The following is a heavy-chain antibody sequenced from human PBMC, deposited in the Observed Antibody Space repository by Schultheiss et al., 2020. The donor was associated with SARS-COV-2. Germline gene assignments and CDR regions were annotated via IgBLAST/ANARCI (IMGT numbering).Heavy chain of an antibody. V-gene: IGHV3-30*03. Sequence: GGSLRLSCAASGFTFSDYYMSWIRQAPGKGLEWVAVISYDGSNKYYADSVKGRSTISRDNSKNTLYLQMNSLRAEDTAVYYCARASGSSPDAFDIWGQGTMVTVSS. D-gene: IGHD1-26*01. CDR2: ISYDGSNK. CDR1: GFTFSDYY. CDR3: ARASGSSPDAFDI. J-gene: IGHJ3*02.